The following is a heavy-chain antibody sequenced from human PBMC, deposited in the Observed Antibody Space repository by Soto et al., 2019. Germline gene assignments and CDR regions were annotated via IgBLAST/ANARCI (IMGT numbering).Heavy chain of an antibody. V-gene: IGHV3-30*17. D-gene: IGHD2-2*01. CDR2: ISFDGIQK. CDR3: ARPYCSRTTCPPDYYYYGLNV. J-gene: IGHJ6*02. CDR1: GFILGDYA. Sequence: VKLVESGGGVVQPGKSLKLSCAGSGFILGDYALHWVRQAPGKGLEWLAVISFDGIQKYYADSVQGRFTISRDNSQNNMYLGMDSLIAGDTAVYYCARPYCSRTTCPPDYYYYGLNVWGQGTAVTVSS.